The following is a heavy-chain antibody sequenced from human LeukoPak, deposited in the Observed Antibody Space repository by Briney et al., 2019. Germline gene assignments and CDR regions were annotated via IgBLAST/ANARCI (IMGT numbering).Heavy chain of an antibody. Sequence: SETLSLTCAVYGGSFSGYYWSWIRQPPGKGLEWIGEINHSGSTNYNPSHKSRVTISVDTSKNQFSLKLSSVTAADTAVYYCARGRRLGYCSSTSCHTTGMPWGQGTLVTVSS. CDR3: ARGRRLGYCSSTSCHTTGMP. CDR2: INHSGST. J-gene: IGHJ5*02. D-gene: IGHD2-2*02. V-gene: IGHV4-34*01. CDR1: GGSFSGYY.